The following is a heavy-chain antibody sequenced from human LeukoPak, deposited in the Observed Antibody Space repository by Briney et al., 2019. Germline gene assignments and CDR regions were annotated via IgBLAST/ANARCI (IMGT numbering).Heavy chain of an antibody. CDR3: AKDGETGDLDY. J-gene: IGHJ4*02. CDR1: GFTFSSYG. D-gene: IGHD7-27*01. Sequence: GGSLRLSCAVSGFTFSSYGMHWVRQAPGKGLEWVAFIRYDGSSKYYADSVKGRFTISRDNSKNTLYLQMNSLRAEDTAVYYCAKDGETGDLDYWGQGTLVTVSS. CDR2: IRYDGSSK. V-gene: IGHV3-30*02.